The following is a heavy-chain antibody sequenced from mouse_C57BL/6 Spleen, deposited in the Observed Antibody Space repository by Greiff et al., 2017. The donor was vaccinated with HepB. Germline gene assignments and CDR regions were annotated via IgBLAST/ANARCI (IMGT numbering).Heavy chain of an antibody. J-gene: IGHJ4*01. Sequence: VQLQQSGAELVRPGSSVKLSCKASGYTFTSYWMDWVKQRPGQGLEWIGNIYPSDSETHYNQKFKDKATLTVDKSSSTAYMQLSSLTSEDSAVYYCARRERPYYYAMDYWGQGTSVTVSS. CDR1: GYTFTSYW. CDR3: ARRERPYYYAMDY. CDR2: IYPSDSET. V-gene: IGHV1-61*01.